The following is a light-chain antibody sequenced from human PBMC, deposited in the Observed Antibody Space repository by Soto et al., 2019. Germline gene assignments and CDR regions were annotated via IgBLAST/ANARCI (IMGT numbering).Light chain of an antibody. CDR3: QQSYTTPIT. CDR1: QTISSH. Sequence: IQMTQCPSSLSASVGDRFIITCRASQTISSHLNWYQQKPGKAPNLLVYAASSLQSGVPSRFTGSGSGTDFTLTISRLQPEDFATYFCQQSYTTPITFGQGTRLEI. CDR2: AAS. J-gene: IGKJ5*01. V-gene: IGKV1-39*01.